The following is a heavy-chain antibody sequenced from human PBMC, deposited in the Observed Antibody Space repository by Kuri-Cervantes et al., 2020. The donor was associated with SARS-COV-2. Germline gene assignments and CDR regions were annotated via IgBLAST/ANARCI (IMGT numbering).Heavy chain of an antibody. CDR3: ATGLVDARSPLPSNYYGLSV. Sequence: ASVKVSCKISGYTLTELSIYWVRLAPGKGLEWMGGFDPEDGERVSAQKFQGRVTMTEDTSTDTAYLELRSLRSDDTAVYYCATGLVDARSPLPSNYYGLSVWGQGTTVTVSS. CDR2: FDPEDGER. J-gene: IGHJ6*02. V-gene: IGHV1-24*01. CDR1: GYTLTELS. D-gene: IGHD2-8*01.